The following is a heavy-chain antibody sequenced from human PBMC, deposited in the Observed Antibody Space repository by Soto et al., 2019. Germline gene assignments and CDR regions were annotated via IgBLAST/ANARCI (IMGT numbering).Heavy chain of an antibody. CDR3: ARDRRIVGATGYFDL. CDR2: ISYDGSNK. V-gene: IGHV3-30-3*01. CDR1: GFTFSSYA. Sequence: QVQLVESGGGVVQPGRSLRLSCAASGFTFSSYAMHWVRQAPGKGLEWVAVISYDGSNKYYADSVKGRFIISRDNSKNTLYLQMNSLRAEDTAVYYCARDRRIVGATGYFDLWGRGTLVTVSS. D-gene: IGHD1-26*01. J-gene: IGHJ2*01.